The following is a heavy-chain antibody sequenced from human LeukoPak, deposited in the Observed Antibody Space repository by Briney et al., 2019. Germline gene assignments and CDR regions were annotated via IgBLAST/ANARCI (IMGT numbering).Heavy chain of an antibody. CDR2: ISYDGSNK. D-gene: IGHD2-2*01. CDR3: AKAGCSSTSCSTSPYYYCGMDV. J-gene: IGHJ6*02. Sequence: GRSLRLSCAASGFTFSSYAMHWVRQAPGKGLEGVAVISYDGSNKYYADSVKGRFTISRDNSKNTLYLQMNSLRAEDTAVYYCAKAGCSSTSCSTSPYYYCGMDVWGQGTTVTVSS. V-gene: IGHV3-30*04. CDR1: GFTFSSYA.